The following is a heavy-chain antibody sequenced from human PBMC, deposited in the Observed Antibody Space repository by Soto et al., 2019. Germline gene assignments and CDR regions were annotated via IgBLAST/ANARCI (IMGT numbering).Heavy chain of an antibody. CDR1: GERVTSNSGD. CDR2: TYYRSKWYN. D-gene: IGHD6-19*01. V-gene: IGHV6-1*01. CDR3: ARGRLAVAGDNWFDP. Sequence: SKPLSLTFAITGERVTSNSGDWNWIRQSPSRGLEWLGRTYYRSKWYNDYAVSVKSRITINPDTSKNQFSLQLNSVTPEDTAVYYCARGRLAVAGDNWFDPWGKGTLVTVPS. J-gene: IGHJ5*02.